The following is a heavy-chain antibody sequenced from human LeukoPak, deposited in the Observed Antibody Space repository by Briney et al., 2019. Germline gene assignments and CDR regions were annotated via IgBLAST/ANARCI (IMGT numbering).Heavy chain of an antibody. V-gene: IGHV3-66*02. CDR3: ARESSYSSGWYYFDY. CDR2: IYGGGST. CDR1: GFTVSSNY. Sequence: GGSLRLSCAASGFTVSSNYMSWVRQAPGKGLEWVSVIYGGGSTYYADSVKGRFTISRDNSKNTLYLQMNSLRAEDTAVYYCARESSYSSGWYYFDYWAQGTLVPFA. J-gene: IGHJ4*02. D-gene: IGHD6-19*01.